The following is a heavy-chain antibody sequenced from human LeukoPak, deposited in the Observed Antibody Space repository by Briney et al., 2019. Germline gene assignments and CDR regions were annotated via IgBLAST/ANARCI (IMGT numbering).Heavy chain of an antibody. Sequence: SETLSLTCTVSGGSISSYYWSWIRQPPGKGLEWIGNIYYSGSTYYNPSLKSRVTISVDTSKNQFSLKLSSVTAADTAVYYCASLYDSSGNTIDYWGQGTLVTVSS. CDR1: GGSISSYY. J-gene: IGHJ4*02. CDR2: IYYSGST. D-gene: IGHD3-22*01. CDR3: ASLYDSSGNTIDY. V-gene: IGHV4-59*04.